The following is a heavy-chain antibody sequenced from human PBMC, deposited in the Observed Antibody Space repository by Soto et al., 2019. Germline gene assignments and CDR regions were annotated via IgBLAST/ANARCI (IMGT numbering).Heavy chain of an antibody. CDR3: AKGESLYSSHPWDS. V-gene: IGHV3-23*01. Sequence: GGSLRLSCTASGFTFKNCGMIWVRQAPGKGLEWVAAIIHPDITNYVDSVKGRFTISRDNSKDTLYLQMNGLGVEDTAIYYCAKGESLYSSHPWDSWGHGTLVTVSS. J-gene: IGHJ5*01. CDR2: IIHPDIT. CDR1: GFTFKNCG. D-gene: IGHD3-10*01.